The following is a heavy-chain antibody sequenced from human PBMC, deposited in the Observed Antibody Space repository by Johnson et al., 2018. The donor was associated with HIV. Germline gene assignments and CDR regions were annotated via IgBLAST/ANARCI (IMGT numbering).Heavy chain of an antibody. D-gene: IGHD2-15*01. CDR1: GFTFSNAW. V-gene: IGHV3-15*01. CDR3: ARSFVVTTPGAFDI. CDR2: IKSKTDGGTT. Sequence: VQLVESGGGLVKPGGSLRLSCAASGFTFSNAWMSWVRQAPGKGLEWVGRIKSKTDGGTTDYAAPVKGRFTISRDDSKNTLYLQMSSLGAEDTALYYCARSFVVTTPGAFDIWGQGTMVTVSS. J-gene: IGHJ3*02.